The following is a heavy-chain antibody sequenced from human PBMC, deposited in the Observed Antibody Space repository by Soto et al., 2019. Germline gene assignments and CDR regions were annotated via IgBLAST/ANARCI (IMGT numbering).Heavy chain of an antibody. CDR3: AKDLKYQLLSFDY. CDR1: GFTFSSYA. J-gene: IGHJ4*02. Sequence: GGSLRLSCAASGFTFSSYAMSWDRQAPGKGLEWVSAISGSGGSTYSADSVKGRFTISRDNSKNTLYLQMNSLRAEDTAVYYCAKDLKYQLLSFDYWGQGTLVTVSS. V-gene: IGHV3-23*01. CDR2: ISGSGGST. D-gene: IGHD2-2*01.